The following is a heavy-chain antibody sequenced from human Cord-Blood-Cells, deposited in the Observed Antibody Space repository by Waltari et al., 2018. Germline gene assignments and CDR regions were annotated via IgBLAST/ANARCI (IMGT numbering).Heavy chain of an antibody. J-gene: IGHJ3*02. V-gene: IGHV3-33*01. CDR2: IWYDGSNK. Sequence: QGQLVESGGGVVQPGRSLSLSCAASGFTFSSYGMHWVRQAPGKGLEWGAVIWYDGSNKYYADSVKGRFTISRDNSKNTLYLQMNSLRAEDTAVYYCARDRSTYYDYIWGSYRYTDAFDIWGQGTMVTVSS. D-gene: IGHD3-16*02. CDR1: GFTFSSYG. CDR3: ARDRSTYYDYIWGSYRYTDAFDI.